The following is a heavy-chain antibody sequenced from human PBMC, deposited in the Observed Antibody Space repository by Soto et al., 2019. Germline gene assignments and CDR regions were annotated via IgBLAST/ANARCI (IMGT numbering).Heavy chain of an antibody. CDR1: GFTFSSYS. J-gene: IGHJ6*02. CDR2: ISSSSSYI. Sequence: EVQLVESGGGLVKPGGSLRLSCAASGFTFSSYSMNWVRQAPGKGLEWVSSISSSSSYIYYADSVKGRFTISRDNAKNSLYLQMNSLRAEDTAVYYCARAGIVGATLIYCGMDVWGQGTTVTVSS. D-gene: IGHD1-26*01. V-gene: IGHV3-21*01. CDR3: ARAGIVGATLIYCGMDV.